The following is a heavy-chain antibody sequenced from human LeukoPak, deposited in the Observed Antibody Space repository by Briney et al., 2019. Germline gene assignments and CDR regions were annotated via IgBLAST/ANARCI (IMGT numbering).Heavy chain of an antibody. D-gene: IGHD1-26*01. Sequence: QTGGSQRLSCAASRFTLSSYNLNWVRQAPGKGLEWVSSISISSSIIYYADSVKGRFTISRDNAKSSLYLQMNSLRAEDTAVYYCSSHKVGATLNGHFYYYGMDVWGQGATVTVSS. V-gene: IGHV3-48*03. CDR1: RFTLSSYN. J-gene: IGHJ6*02. CDR2: ISISSSII. CDR3: SSHKVGATLNGHFYYYGMDV.